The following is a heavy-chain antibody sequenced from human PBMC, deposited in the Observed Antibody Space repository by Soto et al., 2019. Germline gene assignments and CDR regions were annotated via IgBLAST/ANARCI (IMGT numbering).Heavy chain of an antibody. CDR2: INPSGGST. J-gene: IGHJ6*02. CDR3: ARDASTIIVGATILSYYYYGMDV. Sequence: ASVKVSCKASGYTFTSYYMHWVRQAPGQGLEWMGIINPSGGSTSYAQKFQGRVTMTRDTSTSTVYMELSSLRAEDTAVYYCARDASTIIVGATILSYYYYGMDVWAKGPRSPSP. CDR1: GYTFTSYY. V-gene: IGHV1-46*01. D-gene: IGHD1-26*01.